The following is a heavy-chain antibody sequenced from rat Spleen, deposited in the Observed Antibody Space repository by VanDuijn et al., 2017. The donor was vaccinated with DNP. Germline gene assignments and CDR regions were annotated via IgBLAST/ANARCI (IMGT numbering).Heavy chain of an antibody. CDR2: IGTDDTNT. V-gene: IGHV5S13*01. CDR1: GFTFSNYG. CDR3: ARRDNYGYYFDY. D-gene: IGHD1-5*01. J-gene: IGHJ2*01. Sequence: EVQLVESGGGLVQPGRSLKLSCAASGFTFSNYGMAWVRQAPTKGLEWVASIGTDDTNTDFRDSVKDRFTISRDNAKNTQYLQMDSLRSEDTATYYCARRDNYGYYFDYWGQGVMVTVSS.